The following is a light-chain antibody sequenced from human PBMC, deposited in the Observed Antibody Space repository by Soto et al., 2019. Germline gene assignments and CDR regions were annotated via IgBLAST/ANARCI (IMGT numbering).Light chain of an antibody. CDR2: RTN. CDR1: TGAVTSDYY. V-gene: IGLV7-43*01. CDR3: VLLCSGEWV. Sequence: QAVVTQEPSLTVSPGGTVTLTCALTTGAVTSDYYPNWFQRKPGQALRTLIYRTNNKHSWTPARFSGSLRGGKAALTLSGVQPEDEADYYCVLLCSGEWVFGGGTKLTGL. J-gene: IGLJ3*02.